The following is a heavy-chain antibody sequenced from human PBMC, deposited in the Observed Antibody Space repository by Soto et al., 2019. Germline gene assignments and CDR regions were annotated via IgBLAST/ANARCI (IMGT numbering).Heavy chain of an antibody. D-gene: IGHD2-15*01. CDR2: IHYSGST. Sequence: QVQLQESGPCLVKPSQTLSLTCTVSGASIRSGGYYWSWIRQYPGKGLEWIGNIHYSGSTYFNPSLKSRVTISIDTSQNQFSLNLNSVTAADTTVYYCSRAVCLGGGCYSGYYFYGRDVWGQGTTVTVSS. J-gene: IGHJ6*02. CDR1: GASIRSGGYY. V-gene: IGHV4-31*03. CDR3: SRAVCLGGGCYSGYYFYGRDV.